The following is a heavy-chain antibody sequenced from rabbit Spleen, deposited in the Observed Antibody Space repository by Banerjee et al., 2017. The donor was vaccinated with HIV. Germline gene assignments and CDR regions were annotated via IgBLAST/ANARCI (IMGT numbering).Heavy chain of an antibody. D-gene: IGHD6-1*01. V-gene: IGHV1S45*01. J-gene: IGHJ4*01. CDR3: ARAGYIADGYDL. CDR1: GFDFSSYY. Sequence: EQLKESGGGLVQPGGSLKLSCKGSGFDFSSYYMSWVRQAPGKGLEWIARMYAGSSWDTYYASWAKGRFTISKTSSTTVTLQMTSLTAADTATYFCARAGYIADGYDLWGQGTLVTVS. CDR2: MYAGSSWDT.